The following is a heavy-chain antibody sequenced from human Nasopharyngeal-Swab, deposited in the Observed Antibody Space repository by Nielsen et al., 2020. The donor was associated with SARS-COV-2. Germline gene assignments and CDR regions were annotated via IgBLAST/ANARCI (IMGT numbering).Heavy chain of an antibody. Sequence: GSLRLSCTVSGGSISSSSYYWGWIRQPPGKGLEWIGSIYYSGSTHYNPSLKSRVTISVDTSKNQFSLKLSSVTAADTAVYYCATFDYYDSSWGQGTLVTVSS. J-gene: IGHJ4*02. CDR2: IYYSGST. CDR3: ATFDYYDSS. CDR1: GGSISSSSYY. D-gene: IGHD3-22*01. V-gene: IGHV4-39*01.